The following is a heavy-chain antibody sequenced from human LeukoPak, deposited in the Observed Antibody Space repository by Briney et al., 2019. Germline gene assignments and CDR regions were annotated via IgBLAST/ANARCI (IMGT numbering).Heavy chain of an antibody. Sequence: GGSLRLSCAASGFTFSSYSMNWVRQAPGKGLEWVSSISSSSSYIYYADSVKGRFTISRDNAKNSLYLQMNSLRAEDTAVYYCARDMVDSSGWPGYRPIQHWGQGTLVTVSS. CDR3: ARDMVDSSGWPGYRPIQH. J-gene: IGHJ1*01. D-gene: IGHD6-19*01. CDR1: GFTFSSYS. V-gene: IGHV3-21*01. CDR2: ISSSSSYI.